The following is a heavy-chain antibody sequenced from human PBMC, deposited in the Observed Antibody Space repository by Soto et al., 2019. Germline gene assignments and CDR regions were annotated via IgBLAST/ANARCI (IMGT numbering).Heavy chain of an antibody. CDR2: IYYSGST. CDR1: GGSISSSSYY. J-gene: IGHJ4*02. D-gene: IGHD3-22*01. CDR3: ASLPYYYDSSGYCY. V-gene: IGHV4-39*07. Sequence: SETLSLTCTVSGGSISSSSYYWGWIRQPPGKGLEWIGSIYYSGSTYYNPSLKSRVTISVDTSKNQFSLKLSSVTAADTAVYYCASLPYYYDSSGYCYWGQGTLVTVSS.